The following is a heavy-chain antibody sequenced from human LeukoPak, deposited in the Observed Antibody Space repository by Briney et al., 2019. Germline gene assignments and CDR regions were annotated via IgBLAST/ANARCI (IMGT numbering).Heavy chain of an antibody. CDR3: ARDRGKYYDFWSGYYSPSSSFDY. D-gene: IGHD3-3*01. J-gene: IGHJ4*02. CDR2: IYYSGST. V-gene: IGHV4-39*07. Sequence: SETLSLTCTVSGGSISSSSYYWGWIRQPPGKGLEWIGSIYYSGSTYYNPSLKSRVTISVDTSKNQFSLKLSSVTAADTAVYYCARDRGKYYDFWSGYYSPSSSFDYWGQGTPVTVSS. CDR1: GGSISSSSYY.